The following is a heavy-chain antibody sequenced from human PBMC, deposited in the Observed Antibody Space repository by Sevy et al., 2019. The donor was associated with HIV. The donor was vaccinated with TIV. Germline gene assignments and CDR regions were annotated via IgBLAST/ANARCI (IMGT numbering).Heavy chain of an antibody. J-gene: IGHJ6*02. CDR3: AKDTVPVGYRFDYQYTYYYGMDV. D-gene: IGHD5-18*01. CDR1: GSGFRFDDYA. CDR2: ISWNGFST. V-gene: IGHV3-9*01. Sequence: SLKISCVASGSGFRFDDYAMNWVRQAPGKGLEWVAGISWNGFSTGYGDSVKGRATISRDNAKNSVYLQMNNLRDEDTALYYCAKDTVPVGYRFDYQYTYYYGMDVWGQGTTVTVSS.